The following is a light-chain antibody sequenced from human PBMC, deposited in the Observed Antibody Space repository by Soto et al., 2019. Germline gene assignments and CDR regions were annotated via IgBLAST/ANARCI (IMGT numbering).Light chain of an antibody. CDR1: SSDVGSYNL. CDR3: CSYAGTNTFV. CDR2: EGN. J-gene: IGLJ1*01. Sequence: QSVLTQPASVSGSAGQSITISCTGASSDVGSYNLVSWYQQHPGKAPKLMIYEGNKRPSGVSNRFSGSKSANTASLTISGLQTEDESDYYCCSYAGTNTFVFGTGTKVTVL. V-gene: IGLV2-23*01.